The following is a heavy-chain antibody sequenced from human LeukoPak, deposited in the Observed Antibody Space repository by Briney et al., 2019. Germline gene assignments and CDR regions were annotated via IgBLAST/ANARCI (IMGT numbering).Heavy chain of an antibody. D-gene: IGHD5-18*01. V-gene: IGHV4-34*01. CDR1: GGSFSGYY. CDR2: INHSGST. CDR3: GRDTGGYGYVDY. J-gene: IGHJ4*02. Sequence: SETLSLTCAVYGGSFSGYYWSWIRQPPGKGLEWIGEINHSGSTNYNPSLKSRVTISVDTSKNQFSLKLNSVTAADTAVYYCGRDTGGYGYVDYWGQGTLVTVSS.